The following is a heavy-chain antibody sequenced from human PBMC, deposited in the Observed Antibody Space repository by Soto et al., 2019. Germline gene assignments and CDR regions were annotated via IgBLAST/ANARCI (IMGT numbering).Heavy chain of an antibody. D-gene: IGHD3-16*02. V-gene: IGHV3-30*18. Sequence: GGSLRLSCAASGFTFSSYGMHWVRQAPGKGLEWVAVISYDGSNKYYADSVKGRFTISRDNSKNTLYLQMNSLRAEDTAVYYCAKVDDYIWGSYRTDDAFDIWGQGTMVTV. J-gene: IGHJ3*02. CDR2: ISYDGSNK. CDR3: AKVDDYIWGSYRTDDAFDI. CDR1: GFTFSSYG.